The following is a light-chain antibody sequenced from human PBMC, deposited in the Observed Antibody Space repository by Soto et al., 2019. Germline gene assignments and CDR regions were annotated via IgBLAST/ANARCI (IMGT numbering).Light chain of an antibody. V-gene: IGLV2-18*02. CDR1: SSDIGYHNR. CDR3: SSFASSDTVV. J-gene: IGLJ3*02. CDR2: EVS. Sequence: QSALTQPPSVSGSPGQSVTISCTGTSSDIGYHNRVSWYQQPPGTAPKLMIYEVSTRYSGVPDRFSGSKSGNTASLTISGLQAEDEADYYCSSFASSDTVVFGGGTKLTVL.